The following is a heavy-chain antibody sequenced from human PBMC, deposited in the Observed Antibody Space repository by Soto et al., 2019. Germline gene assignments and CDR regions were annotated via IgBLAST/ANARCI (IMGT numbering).Heavy chain of an antibody. Sequence: SVKVSCKASGGTFSSYAISWVRQAPGQGLEWMGGIIPIFGTANYAQKFRGRVTITADKSTSTAYMELSSLRSEDAAVYYCARGCSSTSCYTWNYYYYGMDVWGQGTTVTVSS. CDR2: IIPIFGTA. CDR1: GGTFSSYA. V-gene: IGHV1-69*06. D-gene: IGHD2-2*02. CDR3: ARGCSSTSCYTWNYYYYGMDV. J-gene: IGHJ6*02.